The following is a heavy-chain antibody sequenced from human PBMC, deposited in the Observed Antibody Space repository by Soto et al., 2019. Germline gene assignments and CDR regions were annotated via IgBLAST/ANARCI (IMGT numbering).Heavy chain of an antibody. CDR1: GYTFTGYY. CDR3: ASGDDDDGFDY. J-gene: IGHJ4*02. D-gene: IGHD3-3*01. CDR2: INPNRGDT. Sequence: GASVKVSCKAYGYTFTGYYMHWVRQAPGQGLEWMGWINPNRGDTNYAQKFQGWVTMTRDTSISTAYMELSRLRSDDTAVYYCASGDDDDGFDYWCREAWSPSPQ. V-gene: IGHV1-2*04.